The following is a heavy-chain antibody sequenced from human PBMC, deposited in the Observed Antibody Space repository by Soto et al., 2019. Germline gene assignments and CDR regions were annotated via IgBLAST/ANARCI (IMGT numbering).Heavy chain of an antibody. CDR1: GFNFAKFA. J-gene: IGHJ5*02. V-gene: IGHV3-23*01. D-gene: IGHD2-8*01. Sequence: GGSLRLSCAASGFNFAKFAMNWVRQAPGQGLEWVSAISGGGSTTYYADSVKGRFTISRDNSRNTVHLQIDSLRAEDTAIYYCAKELEIALMVHAPSDPWGQGIPVTVSS. CDR2: ISGGGSTT. CDR3: AKELEIALMVHAPSDP.